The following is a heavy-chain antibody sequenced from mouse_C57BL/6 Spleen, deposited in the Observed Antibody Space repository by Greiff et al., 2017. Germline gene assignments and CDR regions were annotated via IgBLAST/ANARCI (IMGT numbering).Heavy chain of an antibody. V-gene: IGHV1-9*01. CDR2: ILPGSGST. Sequence: QVQLQQSGAELMKPGASVKLSCKATGYTFTGYWIEWVKQRPGHGLEWIGEILPGSGSTNYNEKFKGKATFTADTSSNTAYMQLSSLTTEDSAIYFCATLRSYDGYYYFAYWGQGTLVTVSA. D-gene: IGHD2-3*01. CDR3: ATLRSYDGYYYFAY. J-gene: IGHJ3*01. CDR1: GYTFTGYW.